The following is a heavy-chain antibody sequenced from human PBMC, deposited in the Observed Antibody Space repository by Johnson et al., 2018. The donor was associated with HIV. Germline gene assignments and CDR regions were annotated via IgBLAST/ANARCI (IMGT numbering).Heavy chain of an antibody. CDR1: GFTFSSYW. CDR3: ARDGVDYGDDDGAFDI. Sequence: VQLVESGGGLVQPGGSLRLSCAASGFTFSSYWMSWVRQATGKGLEWVANIKQDGSEKHYVDSVKGRFTISRDNAKNTLYLQMNSLRAEDTAGYYCARDGVDYGDDDGAFDIWGQGTMVTVSS. J-gene: IGHJ3*02. V-gene: IGHV3-7*05. D-gene: IGHD4-17*01. CDR2: IKQDGSEK.